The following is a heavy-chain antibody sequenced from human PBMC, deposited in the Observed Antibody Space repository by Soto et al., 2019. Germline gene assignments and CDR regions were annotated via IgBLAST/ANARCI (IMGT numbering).Heavy chain of an antibody. CDR1: GFTFSSYW. Sequence: HPGGSLRLSCAASGFTFSSYWMHWVRQAPGKGLVWVSRINSDGSSTSYADSVKGRFTISRDNAKNTLYLQMNSLRAEDTAVYYCARDRFLEWLYNWLDPWGQGTLVTVSS. V-gene: IGHV3-74*01. CDR2: INSDGSST. CDR3: ARDRFLEWLYNWLDP. J-gene: IGHJ5*02. D-gene: IGHD3-3*01.